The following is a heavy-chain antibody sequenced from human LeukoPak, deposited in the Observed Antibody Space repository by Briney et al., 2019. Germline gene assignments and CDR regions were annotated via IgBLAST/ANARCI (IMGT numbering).Heavy chain of an antibody. D-gene: IGHD5-24*01. CDR3: ARETPRRGETRDGYR. J-gene: IGHJ4*02. Sequence: GGSLRLSCAASGLAFSNCWMSWVRQAPGKGPEWVANIKQDGSDKYYVDSVKGRFTISRDNAKNSVYLQMNSLRAEDTAVYYCARETPRRGETRDGYRWGQGTLVTVSS. CDR1: GLAFSNCW. CDR2: IKQDGSDK. V-gene: IGHV3-7*01.